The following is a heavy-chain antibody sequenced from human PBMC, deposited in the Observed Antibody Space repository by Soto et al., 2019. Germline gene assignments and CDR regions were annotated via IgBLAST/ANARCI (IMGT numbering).Heavy chain of an antibody. D-gene: IGHD5-18*01. V-gene: IGHV1-2*02. CDR3: ATRYSYVHF. CDR2: INPNSGDT. J-gene: IGHJ4*02. CDR1: GYAFTGYY. Sequence: ASVKVSCKSSGYAFTGYYIHWVRQAPGQGLEWMGWINPNSGDTNYAQKFQGRVTMTRDTSFSTAYMELRSLRSDDTAVYYCATRYSYVHFWGQGTLVTVSS.